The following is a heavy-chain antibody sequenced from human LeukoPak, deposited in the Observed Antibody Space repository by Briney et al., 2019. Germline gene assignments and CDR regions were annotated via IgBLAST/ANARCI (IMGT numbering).Heavy chain of an antibody. J-gene: IGHJ3*02. CDR2: IYYSGST. CDR3: AATGYCSSTSGDDAFDI. V-gene: IGHV4-59*01. D-gene: IGHD2-2*01. CDR1: GGSIRSYY. Sequence: SETLSLTCTVSGGSIRSYYWTSIRQPPAKGLAWIGYIYYSGSTNYNPSLKSRVTISVDTSKNQFSLKLSSVTATDTAVYYCAATGYCSSTSGDDAFDIWGQGTMVTVSS.